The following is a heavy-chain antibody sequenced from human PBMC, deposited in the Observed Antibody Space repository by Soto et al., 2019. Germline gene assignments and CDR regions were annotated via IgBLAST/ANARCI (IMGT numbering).Heavy chain of an antibody. Sequence: GGSLRLSCAASGFTFSSYGMHWVRQAPGKGLEWVAVIWYDGSNKYYADSVKGRFTISRDNSKNTLYLQMNSLRAEDTAVYYCARETYDFWSGPRGYFDYWGQGTLVTVSS. CDR2: IWYDGSNK. V-gene: IGHV3-33*01. J-gene: IGHJ4*02. D-gene: IGHD3-3*01. CDR3: ARETYDFWSGPRGYFDY. CDR1: GFTFSSYG.